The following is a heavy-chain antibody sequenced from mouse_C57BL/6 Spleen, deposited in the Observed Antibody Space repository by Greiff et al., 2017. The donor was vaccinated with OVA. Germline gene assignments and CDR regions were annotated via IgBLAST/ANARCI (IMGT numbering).Heavy chain of an antibody. CDR2: IWRGGST. D-gene: IGHD1-1*01. CDR3: AKSYGSSSNWFAY. V-gene: IGHV2-5*01. CDR1: GFSLTSYG. J-gene: IGHJ3*01. Sequence: VQLVESGPGLVQPSQSLSITCTVSGFSLTSYGVHWVRQSPGKGLEWLGVIWRGGSTDYNAAFMSRLSITKDNSKSQVFFKMNSLQADDTAIYYCAKSYGSSSNWFAYWGQGTLVTVSA.